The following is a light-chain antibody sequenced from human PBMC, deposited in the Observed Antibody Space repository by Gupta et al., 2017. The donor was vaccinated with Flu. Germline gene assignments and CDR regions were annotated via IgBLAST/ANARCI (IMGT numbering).Light chain of an antibody. CDR3: QKHSNRPLYT. Sequence: DIVFSPSPATLSLSPGERATLSCRASQSVGSYSAWYQQHPGQTPRRLIYDAPNRATGSPARLSGSGGGTEVTLTISSREEEEYAVEYCQKHSNRPLYTFGQGTKLEI. J-gene: IGKJ2*01. V-gene: IGKV3-11*01. CDR1: QSVGSY. CDR2: DAP.